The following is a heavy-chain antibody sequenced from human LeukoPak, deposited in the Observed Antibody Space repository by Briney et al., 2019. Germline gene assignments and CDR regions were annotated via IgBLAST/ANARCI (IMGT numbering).Heavy chain of an antibody. CDR3: ARDSHIAGVAYYFDY. Sequence: GASVKVFCKASSYTFSAYGISWVRQAPGQGLEWMGYISAYSGNTNYAQRLQGRVTVTTDTSTSTAYMELRSLRSDDTAVYFCARDSHIAGVAYYFDYWGQGTLVTVSS. CDR2: ISAYSGNT. D-gene: IGHD6-13*01. V-gene: IGHV1-18*01. CDR1: SYTFSAYG. J-gene: IGHJ4*02.